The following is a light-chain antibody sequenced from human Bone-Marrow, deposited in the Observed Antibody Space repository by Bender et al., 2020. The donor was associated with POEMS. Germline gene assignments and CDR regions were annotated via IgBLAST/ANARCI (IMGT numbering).Light chain of an antibody. V-gene: IGLV2-23*01. CDR2: EGS. CDR1: RSDVGSYNL. Sequence: QSALTQPASVSGSPGQSITISCTGTRSDVGSYNLVSWYQQHPGKAPKLIIYEGSKRPSGASNRFSGSKSGNTASLTISGLQAEDEADYYCCAYAGSSTYVVFGGGTKLTVL. CDR3: CAYAGSSTYVV. J-gene: IGLJ2*01.